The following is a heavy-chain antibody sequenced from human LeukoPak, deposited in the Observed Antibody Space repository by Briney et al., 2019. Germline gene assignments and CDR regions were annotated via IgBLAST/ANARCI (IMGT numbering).Heavy chain of an antibody. Sequence: SETLSLTCTVSGGSLSSSSYYWGWIRQPPGKGLEWIGSIYYSGSTYYNPSLKSRVTISVDTSKNQFSLKLSSVTAADTAVYYCARAEGNYDYGDSDTNWFDPWGQGTLVTVSS. CDR3: ARAEGNYDYGDSDTNWFDP. D-gene: IGHD4-17*01. V-gene: IGHV4-39*07. CDR2: IYYSGST. CDR1: GGSLSSSSYY. J-gene: IGHJ5*02.